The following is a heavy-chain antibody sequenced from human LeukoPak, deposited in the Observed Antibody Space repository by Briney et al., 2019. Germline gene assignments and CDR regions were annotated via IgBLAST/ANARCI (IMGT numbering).Heavy chain of an antibody. CDR3: ARRIDAFDI. J-gene: IGHJ3*02. Sequence: SETLSLTCAVYGGSFSGYYWSWNRQPPGKGLEWIGEINHSGSTNYNPSLKSRVTISVDTSKNQFSLKLSSVTAADTAVYYCARRIDAFDIWGQGTMVTVSS. CDR2: INHSGST. V-gene: IGHV4-34*01. CDR1: GGSFSGYY.